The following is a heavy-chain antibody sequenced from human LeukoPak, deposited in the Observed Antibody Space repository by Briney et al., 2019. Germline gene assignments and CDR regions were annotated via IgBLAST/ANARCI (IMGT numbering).Heavy chain of an antibody. CDR2: ISYDGSDK. CDR1: GFTFSVYG. V-gene: IGHV3-30*18. J-gene: IGHJ4*02. D-gene: IGHD6-13*01. Sequence: PGRSLRLSCAASGFTFSVYGMHWVRQAPGKGLEWVAVISYDGSDKYYADSVKGRFTISRDNSKNTLYLQMNSLRAEDTAVYYCAKVGMYSINWHEGGFDYWGQGTLVTVSS. CDR3: AKVGMYSINWHEGGFDY.